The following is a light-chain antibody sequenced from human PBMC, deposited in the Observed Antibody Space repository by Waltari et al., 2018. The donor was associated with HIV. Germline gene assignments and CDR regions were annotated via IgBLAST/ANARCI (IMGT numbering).Light chain of an antibody. Sequence: QSVLTQPPSVSRAPGLRVTISCTGRSPNTWAGYDVQWYQQLPGTAPKLLIYGNTNRPSGVPDRFSGSKSGTSASLAITGLQAEDEADYYCQSYDSSLSGWVFGGGTKLTVL. CDR2: GNT. CDR3: QSYDSSLSGWV. V-gene: IGLV1-40*01. CDR1: SPNTWAGYD. J-gene: IGLJ3*02.